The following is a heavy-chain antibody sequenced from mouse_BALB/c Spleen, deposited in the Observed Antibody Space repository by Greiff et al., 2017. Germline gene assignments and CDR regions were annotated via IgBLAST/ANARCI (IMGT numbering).Heavy chain of an antibody. J-gene: IGHJ2*01. V-gene: IGHV5-4*02. CDR1: GFTFSDYY. Sequence: EVMLVESGGGLVKPGGSLKLSCAASGFTFSDYYMYWVRQTPEKRLEWVATISDGGSYTYYPDSVKGRFTISRDNAKNNLYLQMSSLKSEDTAMYYCAREGLTTDTFDYWGQGTTLTVSS. CDR2: ISDGGSYT. D-gene: IGHD1-2*01. CDR3: AREGLTTDTFDY.